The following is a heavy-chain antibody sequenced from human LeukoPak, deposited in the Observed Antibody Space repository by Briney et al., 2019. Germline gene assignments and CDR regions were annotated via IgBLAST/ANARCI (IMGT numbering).Heavy chain of an antibody. V-gene: IGHV4-34*01. Sequence: SETLSLTCAVCRGSFSGYYWSWIRQPPGKGLDWMGEINHSGSTNYNPSLKSRVTISIDTSKNQFSLKLSSVTAADTAVYYCARSRSTYSYGFNRGMDVWGQGTTVTVSS. CDR3: ARSRSTYSYGFNRGMDV. D-gene: IGHD5-18*01. CDR1: RGSFSGYY. J-gene: IGHJ6*02. CDR2: INHSGST.